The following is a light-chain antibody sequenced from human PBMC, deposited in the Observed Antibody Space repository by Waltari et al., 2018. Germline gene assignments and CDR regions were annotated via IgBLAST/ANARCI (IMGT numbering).Light chain of an antibody. V-gene: IGKV4-1*01. Sequence: DIVMTQSPDSLAVSLVERATINCKSSQSILYSSSNMNYLAWYQQKPGQPPKLLIYWASTRESGVPDRFSGSGSGTDFTLTISSLQAEDVAVYYCQQYYGSPPYTFGQGTKLEIK. CDR2: WAS. CDR3: QQYYGSPPYT. CDR1: QSILYSSSNMNY. J-gene: IGKJ2*01.